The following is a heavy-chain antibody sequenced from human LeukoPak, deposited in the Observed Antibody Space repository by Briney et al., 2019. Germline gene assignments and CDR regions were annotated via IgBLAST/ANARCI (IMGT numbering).Heavy chain of an antibody. CDR3: ARPELSRYYDSSGYSL. CDR1: GGPISSGGYS. Sequence: SETLSLTCAVSGGPISSGGYSWSWIRQPPGKGLEWIGYIYHSGSTYYNPSLKSRVTISVDTSKNQFSLKLSSVTAADTAVYYCARPELSRYYDSSGYSLWGQGTLVTVSS. D-gene: IGHD3-22*01. J-gene: IGHJ4*02. CDR2: IYHSGST. V-gene: IGHV4-30-2*03.